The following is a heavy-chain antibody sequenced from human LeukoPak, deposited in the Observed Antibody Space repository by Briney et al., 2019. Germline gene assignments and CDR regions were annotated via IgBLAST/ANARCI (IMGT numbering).Heavy chain of an antibody. J-gene: IGHJ4*02. CDR2: IIPIFGTA. CDR1: GGTFSIYA. CDR3: ARDYSGSYGY. V-gene: IGHV1-69*01. D-gene: IGHD1-26*01. Sequence: SVTVSCTASGGTFSIYAISWVRQAPGQGLEWMGGIIPIFGTANYAQKFQGRVTITADESTSTAYMELSSLRSEVTAVYYCARDYSGSYGYWGQGTLVTVSS.